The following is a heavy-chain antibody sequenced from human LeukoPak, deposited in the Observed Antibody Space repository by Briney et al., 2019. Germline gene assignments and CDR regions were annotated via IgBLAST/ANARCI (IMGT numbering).Heavy chain of an antibody. J-gene: IGHJ4*02. D-gene: IGHD2-2*01. CDR1: GYTFTTYD. V-gene: IGHV1-18*01. CDR2: ISAYNGNT. CDR3: AWGYCGSTSCFNFDY. Sequence: GASVKVSCKASGYTFTTYDINWVRQAPGQGLEWMGWISAYNGNTNYAQTLQGRVTMTTDTPTSTAYMELRSVRSDDTAVHYCAWGYCGSTSCFNFDYWGQGTLVTVSS.